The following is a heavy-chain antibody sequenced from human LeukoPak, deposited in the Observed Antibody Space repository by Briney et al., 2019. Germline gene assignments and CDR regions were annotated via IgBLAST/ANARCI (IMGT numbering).Heavy chain of an antibody. V-gene: IGHV3-48*03. Sequence: GGSLRLSCAASGFTFSSYEMNWVRQAPGKGVEWVSYMSSRGSIIFYADSVKGRFTISRDNAKNSLYLQMDSLRVEDTAVYYCARGAAGGMYNWFDPWGQGTLVTVSS. CDR1: GFTFSSYE. D-gene: IGHD6-13*01. J-gene: IGHJ5*02. CDR3: ARGAAGGMYNWFDP. CDR2: MSSRGSII.